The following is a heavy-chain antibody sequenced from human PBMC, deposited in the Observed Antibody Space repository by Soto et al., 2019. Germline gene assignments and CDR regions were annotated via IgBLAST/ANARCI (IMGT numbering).Heavy chain of an antibody. V-gene: IGHV3-74*01. CDR3: TTEAVAGPYYYYGMDV. CDR2: INSDGSTS. D-gene: IGHD6-19*01. CDR1: GFSFSNYW. J-gene: IGHJ6*02. Sequence: GGSLRLSCAASGFSFSNYWMHWVRQVPGKGLEWVSRINSDGSTSNYADPVKGRFTISRDNAKNTLYLQMNSLKTEDTAVYYCTTEAVAGPYYYYGMDVWGQGTTVTVSS.